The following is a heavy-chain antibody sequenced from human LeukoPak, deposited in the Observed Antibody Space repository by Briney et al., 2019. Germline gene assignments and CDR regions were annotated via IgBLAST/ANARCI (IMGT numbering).Heavy chain of an antibody. CDR2: IYYSGST. Sequence: SSETLSLTCTVSGGSISSGGYYWSWIRQHPGKGLEWIGYIYYSGSTYYNPSLKSRVTISVDTSKNQFSLKLSSVTAADTAVYYCARARNRAFDIWGQGTMVTVSS. CDR3: ARARNRAFDI. J-gene: IGHJ3*02. V-gene: IGHV4-31*03. CDR1: GGSISSGGYY. D-gene: IGHD1-14*01.